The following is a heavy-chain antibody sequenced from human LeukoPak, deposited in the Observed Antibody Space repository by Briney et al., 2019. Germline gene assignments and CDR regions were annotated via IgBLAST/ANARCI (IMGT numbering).Heavy chain of an antibody. CDR3: AKELGSY. J-gene: IGHJ4*02. CDR2: ISWNSGSI. CDR1: GFTFDDYA. D-gene: IGHD7-27*01. Sequence: GGSLRLSCAASGFTFDDYAMHWVRQAPGEGLEWVSGISWNSGSIGYADSVKGRFTISRDNAKNSLYLQMNSLRAEDTALYYCAKELGSYWGQGTLVTVSS. V-gene: IGHV3-9*01.